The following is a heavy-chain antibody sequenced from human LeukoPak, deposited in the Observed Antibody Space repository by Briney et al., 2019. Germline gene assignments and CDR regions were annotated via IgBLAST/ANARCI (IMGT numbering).Heavy chain of an antibody. CDR1: GFTLSNYW. CDR2: ISSDGTST. J-gene: IGHJ5*02. Sequence: GGFLRLSCAASGFTLSNYWMHWVRQVPGKGLVWVTRISSDGTSTSYADSVKGRFTVSRDNAKNTLYLQMNSLRAEDTAVYYCVRAPSGGWDGWFDPWGQGTLVTVSS. D-gene: IGHD2-15*01. V-gene: IGHV3-74*01. CDR3: VRAPSGGWDGWFDP.